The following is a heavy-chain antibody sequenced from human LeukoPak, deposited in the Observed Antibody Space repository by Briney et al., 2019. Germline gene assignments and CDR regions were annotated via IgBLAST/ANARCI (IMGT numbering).Heavy chain of an antibody. D-gene: IGHD2-15*01. CDR1: GYSFTSYW. Sequence: GESLKISCKGSGYSFTSYWIGWVRQMPGKGLEWMGIVYPGDSDTRYSPSFQGQVTISADKSISTAYLQWSSLKASDTAMYYCARHRRYCSGGSCYKAYNWFDPWGQGTLVTVSS. CDR3: ARHRRYCSGGSCYKAYNWFDP. J-gene: IGHJ5*02. CDR2: VYPGDSDT. V-gene: IGHV5-51*01.